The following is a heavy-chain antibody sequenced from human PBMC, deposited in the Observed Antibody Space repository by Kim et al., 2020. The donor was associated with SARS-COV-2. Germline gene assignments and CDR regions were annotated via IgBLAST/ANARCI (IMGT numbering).Heavy chain of an antibody. CDR2: ISGSGGTA. Sequence: GGSLRLSCAASGFTFSNYAMSWVRQAPGKGLEWVSTISGSGGTAYYADSVKGRFTISRDNSKNTLYLQMNSLRVEDTAIYYCAKAQPVGGYGSWGQGTLV. J-gene: IGHJ4*02. D-gene: IGHD3-10*01. CDR3: AKAQPVGGYGS. CDR1: GFTFSNYA. V-gene: IGHV3-23*01.